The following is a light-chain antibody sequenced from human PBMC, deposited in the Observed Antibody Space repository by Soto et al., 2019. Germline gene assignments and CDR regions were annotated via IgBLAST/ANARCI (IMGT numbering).Light chain of an antibody. J-gene: IGKJ1*01. CDR3: QQYGDSPT. CDR2: ETS. V-gene: IGKV3-20*01. Sequence: EIVLTQSPGTLSLSPGERATLSCRASQSVSAGYFAWYQQKPGQAPRLLIYETSSRYTGTPDRFSGSGSGTDFTLTISRLEPEDFAFYYCQQYGDSPTFGKGTKVDI. CDR1: QSVSAGY.